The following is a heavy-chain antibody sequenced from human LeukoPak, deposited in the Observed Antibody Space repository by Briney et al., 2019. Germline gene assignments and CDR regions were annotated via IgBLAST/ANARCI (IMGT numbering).Heavy chain of an antibody. CDR2: ISSSGSYI. D-gene: IGHD6-19*01. CDR3: ARDENTSGSFDY. Sequence: PGGSLRLSCAAPRFTFSSYSMNWVRQAPGKGLEWVSSISSSGSYIYYADSVKGRFTISRDNAKSSLYLQMNSLRAEDTAVYFCARDENTSGSFDYWGQGTLVTVSS. CDR1: RFTFSSYS. V-gene: IGHV3-21*01. J-gene: IGHJ4*02.